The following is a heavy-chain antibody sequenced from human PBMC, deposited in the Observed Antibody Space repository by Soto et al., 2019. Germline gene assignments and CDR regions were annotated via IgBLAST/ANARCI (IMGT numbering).Heavy chain of an antibody. CDR3: ARAGYCSGGRCYSPYYYYYGMGV. Sequence: PGGSLRLSCTASGFTFSSYAMSWVRQAPGKGLEWVSAISGGGGSTYYADSVKGRFTISRDNSENTLYLQMNSLSPEDTAVYYCARAGYCSGGRCYSPYYYYYGMGVWGQGTTVTVSS. D-gene: IGHD2-15*01. J-gene: IGHJ6*02. V-gene: IGHV3-23*01. CDR2: ISGGGGST. CDR1: GFTFSSYA.